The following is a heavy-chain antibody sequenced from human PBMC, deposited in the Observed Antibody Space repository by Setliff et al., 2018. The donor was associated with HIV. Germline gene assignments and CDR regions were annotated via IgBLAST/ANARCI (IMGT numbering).Heavy chain of an antibody. Sequence: SETLSLTCTVSGGSISSGTYYWSWIRQPAGKGLEWIGHIYASDSSGSTNYNPSLKSRVTISLDTSKNQFSLKLSSVAAADTAIYYCATDTAFLQEGTEFWGQGALVTVSS. CDR1: GGSISSGTYY. D-gene: IGHD5-18*01. CDR2: IYASDSSGST. CDR3: ATDTAFLQEGTEF. J-gene: IGHJ4*02. V-gene: IGHV4-61*09.